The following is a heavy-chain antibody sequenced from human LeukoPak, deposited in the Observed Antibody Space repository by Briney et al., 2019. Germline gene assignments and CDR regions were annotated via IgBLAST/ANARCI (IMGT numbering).Heavy chain of an antibody. CDR3: ARVVGAHEVFDY. V-gene: IGHV3-7*01. CDR2: INQDGTQT. D-gene: IGHD1-26*01. Sequence: GGSLRLSCAASGFSFSNSWMSWVRQAPGKGLEWVANINQDGTQTYYVDSVKGRFTISRDNAKNSLYLQMNSVRAEDTAVYFCARVVGAHEVFDYWGQGTPVTVSS. CDR1: GFSFSNSW. J-gene: IGHJ4*02.